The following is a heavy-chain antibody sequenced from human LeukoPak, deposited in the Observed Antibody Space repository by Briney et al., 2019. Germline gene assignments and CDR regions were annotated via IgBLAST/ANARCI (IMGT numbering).Heavy chain of an antibody. D-gene: IGHD3-22*01. CDR1: GFTFSSYT. CDR3: ARGVEGIAVVTDY. CDR2: ISSSSTYI. J-gene: IGHJ4*02. Sequence: GGSLRLSCAASGFTFSSYTMNWVRQAPWKGLEWVSSISSSSTYIYYADSLKGRFTISRDNAKNSLFLQMNSLRAEDTAVYYCARGVEGIAVVTDYWGQGTLVTVSS. V-gene: IGHV3-21*01.